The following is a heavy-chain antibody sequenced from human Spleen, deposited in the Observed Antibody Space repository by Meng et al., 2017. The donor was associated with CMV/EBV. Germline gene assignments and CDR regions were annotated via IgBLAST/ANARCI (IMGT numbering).Heavy chain of an antibody. Sequence: VKVSCKASGYTFTSYGISWVRQAPGQGLEWMGWISAYNGITTYAQRFQGRATMTTDSSTNTAYMELRSLTSDDTAVYYCARGSSSWIMPGGWFDPWGQGALVTVSS. V-gene: IGHV1-18*01. J-gene: IGHJ5*02. CDR1: GYTFTSYG. CDR2: ISAYNGIT. CDR3: ARGSSSWIMPGGWFDP. D-gene: IGHD2-2*01.